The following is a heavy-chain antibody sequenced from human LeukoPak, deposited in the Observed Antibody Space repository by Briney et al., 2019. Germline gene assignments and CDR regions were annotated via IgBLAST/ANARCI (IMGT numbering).Heavy chain of an antibody. Sequence: GGSLRLSCAASGFTFSSYWMHWVRQAPGKGLVWVSRINSDGSSTSYADSVKGRFTISRDNSKNTLYLQMNSLRAEDTAVYYCAKNYYGSGSLRRGDAFDIWGQGTMVTVSS. CDR1: GFTFSSYW. D-gene: IGHD3-10*01. J-gene: IGHJ3*02. CDR2: INSDGSST. V-gene: IGHV3-74*01. CDR3: AKNYYGSGSLRRGDAFDI.